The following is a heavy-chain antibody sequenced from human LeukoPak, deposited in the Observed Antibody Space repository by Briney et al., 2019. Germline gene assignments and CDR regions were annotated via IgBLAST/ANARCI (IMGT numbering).Heavy chain of an antibody. CDR3: AELGATAENFDL. CDR1: GGSINNGGYY. Sequence: SETLSLTCTVSGGSINNGGYYWSWIRQHPGKGLEWIGYIYYSGSSYYNPSLKSRVTISVDTSKNQFSLKLSSVTAADTAVYYCAELGATAENFDLWGRGTLVTVSS. V-gene: IGHV4-31*03. D-gene: IGHD1-26*01. CDR2: IYYSGSS. J-gene: IGHJ2*01.